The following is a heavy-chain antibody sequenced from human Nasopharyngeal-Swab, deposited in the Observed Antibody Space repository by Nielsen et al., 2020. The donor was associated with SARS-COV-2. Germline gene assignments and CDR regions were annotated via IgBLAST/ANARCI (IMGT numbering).Heavy chain of an antibody. D-gene: IGHD5-24*01. V-gene: IGHV3-21*04. Sequence: GESLKISCAASGFTFSSYSMNWVRQAPGKGLEWVSSISSSSSYIYYADSVKGRFTISRDNSKNTLYLQMNSLRAEDTAVYYCANLPVEIWLQFGAFDIWGQGTMVTVSS. CDR3: ANLPVEIWLQFGAFDI. CDR1: GFTFSSYS. CDR2: ISSSSSYI. J-gene: IGHJ3*02.